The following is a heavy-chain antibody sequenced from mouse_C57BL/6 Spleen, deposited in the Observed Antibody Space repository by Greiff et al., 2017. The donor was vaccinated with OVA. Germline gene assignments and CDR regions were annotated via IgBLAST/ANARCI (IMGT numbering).Heavy chain of an antibody. CDR3: ARGSPITTVVDYYAMDY. V-gene: IGHV1-72*01. CDR2: IDPNSGGT. CDR1: GYTFTSYW. D-gene: IGHD1-1*01. Sequence: VKLQQPGAELVKPGASVKLSCKASGYTFTSYWMHWVKQRPGRGLEWIGRIDPNSGGTKYNEKFKSKATLTVDKPSSTAYMQLSSLTSEDSAVYYCARGSPITTVVDYYAMDYWGQGTSVTVSS. J-gene: IGHJ4*01.